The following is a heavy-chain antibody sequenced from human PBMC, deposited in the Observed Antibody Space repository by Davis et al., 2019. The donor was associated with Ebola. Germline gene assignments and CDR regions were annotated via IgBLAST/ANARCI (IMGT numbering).Heavy chain of an antibody. Sequence: SETLSLTCTVSGGSIISSSYYWGWIRQPPGKGLEWIGEINHSGSTNYNPSLKSRVTISVDTSKNQFSLKLSSVTAADTAVYYCARGLAPRYWGQGTLVTVSS. J-gene: IGHJ4*02. CDR1: GGSIISSSYY. CDR2: INHSGST. V-gene: IGHV4-39*07. CDR3: ARGLAPRY.